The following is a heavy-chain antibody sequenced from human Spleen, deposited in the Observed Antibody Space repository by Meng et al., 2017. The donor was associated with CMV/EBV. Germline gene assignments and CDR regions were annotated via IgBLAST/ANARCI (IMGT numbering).Heavy chain of an antibody. D-gene: IGHD2-15*01. CDR1: GFTVSSNY. CDR3: ARGGGGPYFDY. Sequence: GGSLRLSCAASGFTVSSNYMSWVRQAPGKGLEWVSYISSSSGTMYYADSVKGRFTISRDNAKNSLYLQMNSLRAEDTAVYYCARGGGGPYFDYWGQGTLVTVSS. J-gene: IGHJ4*02. CDR2: ISSSSGTM. V-gene: IGHV3-48*04.